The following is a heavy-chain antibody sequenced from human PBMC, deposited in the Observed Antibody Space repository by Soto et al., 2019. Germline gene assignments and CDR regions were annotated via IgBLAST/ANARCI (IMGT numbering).Heavy chain of an antibody. CDR1: GGSIGSYY. Sequence: QVQLKESGPGLVEPSETLALTCTVTGGSIGSYYWSWVRQSPGRGLEWIGCVYYSDGTNYNPSLKRRATLPTDKSNSWVARSLRSVTAADTAVYYWARTESSSGSFVSYGLDVWGKGTRVTVSS. CDR2: VYYSDGT. V-gene: IGHV4-59*01. D-gene: IGHD6-19*01. J-gene: IGHJ6*04. CDR3: ARTESSSGSFVSYGLDV.